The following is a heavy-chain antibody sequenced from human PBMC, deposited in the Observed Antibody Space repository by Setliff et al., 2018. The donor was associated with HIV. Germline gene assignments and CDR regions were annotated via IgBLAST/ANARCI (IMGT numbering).Heavy chain of an antibody. CDR2: IYYSGST. V-gene: IGHV4-59*01. CDR3: ASRIAAAEAYYYYYYMDV. CDR1: GGSISSYY. Sequence: LSLTCTVSGGSISSYYWSWIRQPPGKGLEWIGYIYYSGSTNYNPSLKSRVTISVDTSKNQFSLKLSSVTAADTAVYYCASRIAAAEAYYYYYYMDVWGKGTTVTVSS. J-gene: IGHJ6*03. D-gene: IGHD6-13*01.